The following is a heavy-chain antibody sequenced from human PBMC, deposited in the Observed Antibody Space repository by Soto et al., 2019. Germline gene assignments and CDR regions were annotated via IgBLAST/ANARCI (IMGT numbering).Heavy chain of an antibody. J-gene: IGHJ6*02. D-gene: IGHD5-12*01. CDR3: AREGGVVATIESNRRENYGVDV. Sequence: ASVKVSCKASGYTFTGYYMHWVRQAPGQGLEWMGWINPNSGGTNYAQKFQGWVTMTRDTSISTAYMELSRLRSDDTAVYYCAREGGVVATIESNRRENYGVDVWGQGTTVTVSS. CDR2: INPNSGGT. V-gene: IGHV1-2*04. CDR1: GYTFTGYY.